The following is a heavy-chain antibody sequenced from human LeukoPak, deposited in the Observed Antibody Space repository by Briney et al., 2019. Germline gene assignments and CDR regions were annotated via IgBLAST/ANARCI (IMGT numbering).Heavy chain of an antibody. CDR1: GGSISSSSYY. V-gene: IGHV4-39*07. Sequence: PSETLSLTCTVSGGSISSSSYYWGWIRQPPGKGLEWIGGIYYSGSTYYNPSLKSRVTISVDTSKNQFSLKLSSVTAADTAVYYCARGYYRVRGVTPGYHPGYYYYYMDVWGKGTTVTVSS. J-gene: IGHJ6*03. D-gene: IGHD3-10*01. CDR3: ARGYYRVRGVTPGYHPGYYYYYMDV. CDR2: IYYSGST.